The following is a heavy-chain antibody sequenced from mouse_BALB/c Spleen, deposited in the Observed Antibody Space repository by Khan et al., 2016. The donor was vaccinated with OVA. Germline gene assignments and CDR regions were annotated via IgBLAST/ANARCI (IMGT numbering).Heavy chain of an antibody. CDR2: ISSGSSTI. Sequence: EVELVESGGGLVQPGGSRKLSCAASGFTFSNFGMHWVRQAPEKGLEWVAYISSGSSTIFYADTVKGRFTISRDNPKNTLFLQMTSLGSEDTAMNYCARRRNSGFDYWGKGTTLTVSS. CDR3: ARRRNSGFDY. V-gene: IGHV5-17*02. D-gene: IGHD3-1*01. CDR1: GFTFSNFG. J-gene: IGHJ2*01.